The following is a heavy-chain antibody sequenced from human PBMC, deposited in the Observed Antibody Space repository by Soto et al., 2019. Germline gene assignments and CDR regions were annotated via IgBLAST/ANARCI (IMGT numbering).Heavy chain of an antibody. D-gene: IGHD2-2*01. CDR3: ARTPPPVVPAALWVNWFDP. Sequence: ASVKASCKASGYTFTSYAMHWVRQAPGQRLEWMGWINAGNGNTKYSQKFQGRVTITRDTSASTAYMELSSLRSEDTAVYYCARTPPPVVPAALWVNWFDPWGQGTLVTVSS. CDR1: GYTFTSYA. J-gene: IGHJ5*02. CDR2: INAGNGNT. V-gene: IGHV1-3*01.